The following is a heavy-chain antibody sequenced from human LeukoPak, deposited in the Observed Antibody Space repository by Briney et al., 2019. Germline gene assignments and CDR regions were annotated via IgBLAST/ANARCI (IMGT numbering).Heavy chain of an antibody. J-gene: IGHJ4*02. D-gene: IGHD5/OR15-5a*01. CDR3: AREDIVSTMTFDY. CDR1: GVSFSGYY. Sequence: SETLSLTCAVYGVSFSGYYWSWIRQPPGKGLEWIGEINHSGSTNYNPSLKSRVTISVDTSKNQFSLKLSAVTAADTAVYYCAREDIVSTMTFDYWGQGTLVTVSS. V-gene: IGHV4-34*01. CDR2: INHSGST.